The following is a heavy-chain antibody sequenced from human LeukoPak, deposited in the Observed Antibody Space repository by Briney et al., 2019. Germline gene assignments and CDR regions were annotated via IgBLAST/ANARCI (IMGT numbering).Heavy chain of an antibody. Sequence: GASVKLSCKASGGTFSSYTISWVRHGPGQGHEWMGGIIPIFGTANYAQKFQGRVTITADESTSTAYMELSSLRSEDTAVYYCARGYYYDSSGFPSPYYFDYWGQGTLVTVSS. CDR2: IIPIFGTA. J-gene: IGHJ4*02. V-gene: IGHV1-69*01. CDR3: ARGYYYDSSGFPSPYYFDY. CDR1: GGTFSSYT. D-gene: IGHD3-22*01.